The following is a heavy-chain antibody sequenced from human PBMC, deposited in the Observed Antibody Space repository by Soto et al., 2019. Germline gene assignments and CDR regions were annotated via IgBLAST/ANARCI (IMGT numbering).Heavy chain of an antibody. CDR3: ARAALMYESSRRHEIYDI. V-gene: IGHV4-30-4*08. CDR2: IYYTGHT. J-gene: IGHJ3*02. CDR1: GGSVSSGDYY. D-gene: IGHD3-22*01. Sequence: QVQLQESGPGLVKPSQTLSLTCTVSGGSVSSGDYYWSWIRQHPGKGLEWLGYIYYTGHTYYNPSLNSRITMSGDQSSLMLSSVTAADTAVYYCARAALMYESSRRHEIYDIWGQGTMVTVSS.